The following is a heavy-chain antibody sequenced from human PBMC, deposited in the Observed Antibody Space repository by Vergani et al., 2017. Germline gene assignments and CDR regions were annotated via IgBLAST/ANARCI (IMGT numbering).Heavy chain of an antibody. V-gene: IGHV4-59*12. Sequence: QVQLQESGPGLVKPSETLSLTCTVSGGPISSYYWSWIRQPPGKGLEWIGYIYYSGSTNYNPSLKSRVTISVDTSKNQFSLKLSSVTAADTAVYYCARGKLVPYYYYYGMDVWGQGTTVTVSS. CDR2: IYYSGST. J-gene: IGHJ6*02. CDR1: GGPISSYY. CDR3: ARGKLVPYYYYYGMDV. D-gene: IGHD6-13*01.